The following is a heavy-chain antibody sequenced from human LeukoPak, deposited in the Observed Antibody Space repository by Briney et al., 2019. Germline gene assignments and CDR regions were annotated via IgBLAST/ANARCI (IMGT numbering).Heavy chain of an antibody. D-gene: IGHD1-26*01. V-gene: IGHV4-59*01. J-gene: IGHJ5*02. CDR3: ARGKGMVAP. CDR1: GGSISRDY. Sequence: PSETLSLTCTVSGGSISRDYWSWIRQPPGKGLEWIGYIYYTGSTNYNPSLKSRVTISVDTSKNQFSLKLSSVTAADTAMYYCARGKGMVAPWGQGTLVTVSS. CDR2: IYYTGST.